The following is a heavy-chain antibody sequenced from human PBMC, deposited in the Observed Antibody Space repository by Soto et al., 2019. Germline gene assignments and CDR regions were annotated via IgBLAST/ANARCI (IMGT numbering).Heavy chain of an antibody. CDR3: TTGSVEGI. CDR1: GFSFNEDW. CDR2: VKTSAGGGAT. Sequence: EVQLVESAGGLVKPGGSLRLSCVASGFSFNEDWMNWVRQAPGEGLEWVGRVKTSAGGGATDYAAPVQGRFTISRDDSKNALYPHMNSLRTEDTAIYYCTTGSVEGIWGQGTTVTVSS. D-gene: IGHD2-15*01. J-gene: IGHJ6*02. V-gene: IGHV3-15*07.